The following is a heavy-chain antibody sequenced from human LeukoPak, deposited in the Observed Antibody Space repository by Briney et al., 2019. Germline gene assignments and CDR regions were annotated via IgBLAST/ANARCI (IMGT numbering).Heavy chain of an antibody. D-gene: IGHD3/OR15-3a*01. J-gene: IGHJ5*02. CDR2: IIPIFGTA. V-gene: IGHV1-69*05. CDR1: GGTFGSYA. CDR3: ARVLDPYNWFDP. Sequence: ASVKVSCKASGGTFGSYAISWVRQAPGQGLEWMGGIIPIFGTANYAQKFQGRVTITTDESTSTAYMGLSSLRSEDTAVYYCARVLDPYNWFDPWGQGTLVTVSS.